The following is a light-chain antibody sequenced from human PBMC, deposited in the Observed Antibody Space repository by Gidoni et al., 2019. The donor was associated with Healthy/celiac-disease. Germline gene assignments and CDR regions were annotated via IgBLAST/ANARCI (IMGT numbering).Light chain of an antibody. J-gene: IGKJ4*01. CDR1: QRVSSSY. Sequence: ESVLPQSPATLSLSPGERATLSCGASQRVSSSYLAWYQQKPGLAPRLLIYDASSRATGLPDRFSGSGSETDFTLTISRLEPEDFAVYYCQQYGSSPTFGGGTKVEIK. CDR2: DAS. V-gene: IGKV3D-20*01. CDR3: QQYGSSPT.